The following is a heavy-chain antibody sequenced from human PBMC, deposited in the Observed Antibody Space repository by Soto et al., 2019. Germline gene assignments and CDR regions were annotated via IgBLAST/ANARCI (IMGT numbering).Heavy chain of an antibody. V-gene: IGHV3-23*01. J-gene: IGHJ6*02. Sequence: PGGALRLSCAASGFTFSRYAMSWVRQAPGKGLEWVSAISGSGVSTYNADSVKGRFTISRDNVKNSMYLQMNSLRDEDTAVYFCARDGATSLTTYFYGMDVWGQGTTVTVSS. D-gene: IGHD1-1*01. CDR1: GFTFSRYA. CDR3: ARDGATSLTTYFYGMDV. CDR2: ISGSGVST.